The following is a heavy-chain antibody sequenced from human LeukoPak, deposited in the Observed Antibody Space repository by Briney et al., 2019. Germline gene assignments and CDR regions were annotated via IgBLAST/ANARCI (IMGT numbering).Heavy chain of an antibody. J-gene: IGHJ6*03. V-gene: IGHV3-21*01. D-gene: IGHD3-3*01. CDR1: GFTFSSYS. CDR2: ISSSSSYI. CDR3: ARDPDYDFWSGYPSYYYYYYMDV. Sequence: GGSLRLSCAASGFTFSSYSMNWVRQAPGKGLEWVSSISSSSSYIYYADSVKGRFTISRDNSKNTLYLQMNSLRAEDTAVYYCARDPDYDFWSGYPSYYYYYYMDVWGKGTTVTVSS.